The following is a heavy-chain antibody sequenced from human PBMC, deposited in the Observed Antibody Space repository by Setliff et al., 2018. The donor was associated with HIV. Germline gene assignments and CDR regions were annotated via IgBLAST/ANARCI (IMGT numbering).Heavy chain of an antibody. V-gene: IGHV4-61*02. D-gene: IGHD6-13*01. CDR1: GGPISSGSYY. CDR3: ARVARGGHSSRWYYFDY. Sequence: SETLSLTCTVSGGPISSGSYYWSWIRQPAGKGLEWIGRIYTSGSTKYNPSLKSRVTISVDTSKNQFSLKVSSVTAADTAVYYCARVARGGHSSRWYYFDYWGQGTLVTVSS. J-gene: IGHJ4*02. CDR2: IYTSGST.